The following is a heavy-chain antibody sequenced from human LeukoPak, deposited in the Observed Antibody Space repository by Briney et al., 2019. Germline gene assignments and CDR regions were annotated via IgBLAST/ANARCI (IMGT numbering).Heavy chain of an antibody. CDR1: GYTFTSYY. CDR3: AKGRGSMTYYYGSGSLSDY. J-gene: IGHJ4*02. CDR2: INPSGGST. V-gene: IGHV1-46*01. D-gene: IGHD3-10*01. Sequence: ASVKVSCKASGYTFTSYYMHWVRQAPGQGLEWMGIINPSGGSTSYAQKFQGRVTMTRDTSTSTVYMELSSLRSEDTAVYYCAKGRGSMTYYYGSGSLSDYWGQGTLVTVSS.